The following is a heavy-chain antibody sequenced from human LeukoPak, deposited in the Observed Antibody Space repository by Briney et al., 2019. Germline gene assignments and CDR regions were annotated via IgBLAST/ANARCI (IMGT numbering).Heavy chain of an antibody. V-gene: IGHV4-4*07. D-gene: IGHD6-13*01. CDR3: AREALAAAGRGGDY. Sequence: SETLSLTCNVSGVSINGYYWNWIRQPAGKGLEWIGRIYSGGGTNYNPSLKSRVTMSVDTSKNHFSLNVTSVTAADTAVYYCAREALAAAGRGGDYWGHGTLVTVSS. J-gene: IGHJ4*01. CDR1: GVSINGYY. CDR2: IYSGGGT.